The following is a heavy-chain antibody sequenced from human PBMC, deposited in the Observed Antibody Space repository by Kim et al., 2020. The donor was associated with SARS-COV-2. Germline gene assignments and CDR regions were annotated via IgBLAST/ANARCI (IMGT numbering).Heavy chain of an antibody. CDR3: ARHLYSSGWYYVWYFDL. V-gene: IGHV4-39*01. J-gene: IGHJ2*01. Sequence: SETLSLTCTVSGGSISSSSYYWGWIRQPPGKGLKWIGSIYYSGSTYYNPSLKSRVTISVDTSKNQFSLKLSSVTAADTAVYYCARHLYSSGWYYVWYFDLWGRGTLVTVSS. D-gene: IGHD6-19*01. CDR2: IYYSGST. CDR1: GGSISSSSYY.